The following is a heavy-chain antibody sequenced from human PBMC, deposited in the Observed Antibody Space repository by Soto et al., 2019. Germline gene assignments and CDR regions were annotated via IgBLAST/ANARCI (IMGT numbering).Heavy chain of an antibody. D-gene: IGHD1-1*01. CDR3: ARRRGTDYFDY. CDR2: VGTGGTA. V-gene: IGHV3-23*01. J-gene: IGHJ4*02. Sequence: GSLRLSCAASGFTFSSYAMSWVLQAPGKGLEWVSAVGTGGTAYYADSVKGRFTISRDNSKNTLYLQMNSLRAEDTAVYYCARRRGTDYFDYWGQGT. CDR1: GFTFSSYA.